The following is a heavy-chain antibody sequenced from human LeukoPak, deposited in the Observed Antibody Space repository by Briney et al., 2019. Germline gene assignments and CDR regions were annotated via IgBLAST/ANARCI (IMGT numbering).Heavy chain of an antibody. CDR3: ARDGRPVAAQGYFFDF. J-gene: IGHJ4*02. V-gene: IGHV3-21*06. Sequence: GGSLRLSCAASGFTFSSYSMNWVRQAPGKGLEWVSSISSSSTYINYADSVKGRFTVSRDNAKSSLFLKMNSLRAEDTAVYYCARDGRPVAAQGYFFDFWGQEALVTVSS. CDR2: ISSSSTYI. CDR1: GFTFSSYS. D-gene: IGHD6-19*01.